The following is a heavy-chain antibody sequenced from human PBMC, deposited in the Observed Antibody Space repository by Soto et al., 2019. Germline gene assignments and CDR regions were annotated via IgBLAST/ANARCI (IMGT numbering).Heavy chain of an antibody. Sequence: PGESLKISCEASGYTFTHYWIGWVRQVPGKGLEWMGIMYPGDSDTRYSPSFQGQVTISADKSINTAYLQWNSLKASDTAMYFCAKLATASDRAPFDIWGQGTMVTVSS. CDR2: MYPGDSDT. J-gene: IGHJ3*02. CDR3: AKLATASDRAPFDI. D-gene: IGHD5-18*01. V-gene: IGHV5-51*01. CDR1: GYTFTHYW.